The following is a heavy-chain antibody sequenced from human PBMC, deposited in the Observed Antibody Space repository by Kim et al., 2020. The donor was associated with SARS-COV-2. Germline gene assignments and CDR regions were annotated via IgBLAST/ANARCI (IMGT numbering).Heavy chain of an antibody. V-gene: IGHV3-20*01. D-gene: IGHD3-16*01. CDR3: VRGYAGGPFDL. Sequence: GGSLRLSCAASGFTFDDYGMSWVRQAPGKGLEWVSGINRNSDSTGYADSVKGRITISRDNAKNSLFLQMNSPRAEDTALYHCVRGYAGGPFDLWGQETLVTVSS. J-gene: IGHJ4*02. CDR1: GFTFDDYG. CDR2: INRNSDST.